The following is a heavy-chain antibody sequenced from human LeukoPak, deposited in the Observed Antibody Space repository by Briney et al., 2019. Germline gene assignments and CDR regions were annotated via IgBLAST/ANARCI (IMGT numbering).Heavy chain of an antibody. J-gene: IGHJ4*02. Sequence: PGGSLRLSCAASGFTFSSYEMTWVRQAPGRGLEWLSYISSSGSSIYYADSGKGRFTISRDNAKNSLYLQLNSLRADDTAVYYCARDGLTMVRGVFDYWGQGTLVTVSS. D-gene: IGHD3-10*01. V-gene: IGHV3-48*03. CDR3: ARDGLTMVRGVFDY. CDR1: GFTFSSYE. CDR2: ISSSGSSI.